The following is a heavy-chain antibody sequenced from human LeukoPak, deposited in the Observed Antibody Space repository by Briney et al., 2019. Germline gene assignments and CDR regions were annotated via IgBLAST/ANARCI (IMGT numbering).Heavy chain of an antibody. V-gene: IGHV4-59*12. D-gene: IGHD6-13*01. J-gene: IGHJ4*02. Sequence: GSLRLSCEASGFTFDDYTMHWIRQTPGKGLEWIGYIHNSGSTKYNPSLKSPVSISVDTSKNQFSLKLSSVTAADTAVYYCARAGRYSSSWYVVTASVGDQNFDYWGQGTLVTVSS. CDR2: IHNSGST. CDR1: GFTFDDYT. CDR3: ARAGRYSSSWYVVTASVGDQNFDY.